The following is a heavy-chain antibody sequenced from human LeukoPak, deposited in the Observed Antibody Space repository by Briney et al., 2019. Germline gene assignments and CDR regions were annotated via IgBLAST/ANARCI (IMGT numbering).Heavy chain of an antibody. CDR2: INQDGGKK. J-gene: IGHJ4*02. D-gene: IGHD3-10*01. V-gene: IGHV3-7*01. CDR3: ASDVSTLGSLADY. Sequence: GGSLRLSCAASGFSFRTSWMNWARQAPGEGLEWVAYINQDGGKKDYVDSVKRRFTISRDNARNSLFLHMNSLRVEDTADYFCASDVSTLGSLADYWGQGTLVTVSS. CDR1: GFSFRTSW.